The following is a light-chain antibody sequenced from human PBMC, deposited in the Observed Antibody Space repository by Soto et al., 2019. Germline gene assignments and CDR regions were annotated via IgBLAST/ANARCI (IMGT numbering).Light chain of an antibody. CDR2: AAS. CDR3: QQSYSTTPWT. Sequence: DIQMTQSPSSLSASVGDRVTITCRASQSISTFLNWYQQKPGKAPNLLIYAASNLQSGVPSRFSGSGSGTDFTLTISSLQPEDFATYFCQQSYSTTPWT. V-gene: IGKV1-39*01. CDR1: QSISTF. J-gene: IGKJ1*01.